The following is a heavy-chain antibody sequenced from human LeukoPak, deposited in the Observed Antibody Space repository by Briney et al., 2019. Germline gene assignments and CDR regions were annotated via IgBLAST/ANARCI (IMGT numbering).Heavy chain of an antibody. CDR1: GDSVSSNNGA. V-gene: IGHV6-1*01. CDR2: TYYRSKWYN. D-gene: IGHD3-9*01. Sequence: SQTLSLTCVISGDSVSSNNGAWNWIRQSPSRGLEWLGRTYYRSKWYNDYAGSLMSPITISPDTSKNQFSLQVYSVTPEDTAVYYCARDVGTTGWHTYDFWGQGTLVTVSS. CDR3: ARDVGTTGWHTYDF. J-gene: IGHJ4*02.